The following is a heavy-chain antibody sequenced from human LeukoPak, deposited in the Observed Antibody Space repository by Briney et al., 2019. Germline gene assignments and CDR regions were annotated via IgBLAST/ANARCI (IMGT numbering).Heavy chain of an antibody. D-gene: IGHD3-10*01. CDR2: IIPIFGTA. Sequence: SVKVSCKASGGTFSSYAISWVRQAPGQGLEWMGGIIPIFGTATYARKFQGRVTITADESTSTAYMELSSLRSEDTAVYYCARQTPMVRGVIQYPLPYYFDYWGQGTLVTVSS. J-gene: IGHJ4*02. CDR1: GGTFSSYA. CDR3: ARQTPMVRGVIQYPLPYYFDY. V-gene: IGHV1-69*13.